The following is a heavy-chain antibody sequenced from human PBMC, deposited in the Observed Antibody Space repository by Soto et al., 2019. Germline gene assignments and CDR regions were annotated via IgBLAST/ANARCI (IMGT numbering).Heavy chain of an antibody. CDR2: IYSGGST. J-gene: IGHJ6*03. D-gene: IGHD3-10*01. CDR3: ARDGLWFGDRTVEYYHYMDV. V-gene: IGHV3-66*01. Sequence: PGGSLRLSCAASGFTVSSNYMSWVRQAPGKGLEWVSVIYSGGSTYYADSVKGRFTISRDNSKNTLYLQMNSLRAEDTAVYYCARDGLWFGDRTVEYYHYMDVWGKGTTVTVSS. CDR1: GFTVSSNY.